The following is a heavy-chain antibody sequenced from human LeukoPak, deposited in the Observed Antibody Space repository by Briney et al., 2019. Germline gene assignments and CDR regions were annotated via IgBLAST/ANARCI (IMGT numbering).Heavy chain of an antibody. CDR3: AREPLDDYGDY. CDR1: GFTFTSSA. D-gene: IGHD6-6*01. J-gene: IGHJ4*02. V-gene: IGHV1-46*01. CDR2: INPSGGST. Sequence: ASVKVACKASGFTFTSSAMQWVRQARGQGLEWMGIINPSGGSTSYAQKFQGRVTMTRDTSTSTVYMELSSLRSEDTAVYYCAREPLDDYGDYWGQGTLVTVSS.